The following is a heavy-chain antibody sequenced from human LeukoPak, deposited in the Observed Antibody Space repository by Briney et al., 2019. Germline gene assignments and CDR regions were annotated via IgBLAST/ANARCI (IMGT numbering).Heavy chain of an antibody. D-gene: IGHD3-10*01. Sequence: GASVKVSCKASGYTFTGCYMHWVRQATGQGLEWMGWMNPNSGNTGYAQKFQGRVTMTRNTSISTAYMGLSSLRSEDTAVYYCARGDYGSGGWGQGTLVTVSS. J-gene: IGHJ4*02. CDR1: GYTFTGCY. V-gene: IGHV1-8*02. CDR2: MNPNSGNT. CDR3: ARGDYGSGG.